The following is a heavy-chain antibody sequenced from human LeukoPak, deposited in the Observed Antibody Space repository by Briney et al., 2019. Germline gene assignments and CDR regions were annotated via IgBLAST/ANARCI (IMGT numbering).Heavy chain of an antibody. V-gene: IGHV4-39*07. Sequence: SETLSLTCTVSGGSISSSGYYWGWIRQPPGKGLEWIGSMYYSGSTNYNPSLKSRVTISVDTSKNQFSLKLSSVTAADTAVYYCARDRSGYDRYFYYYYYMDVWGKGTTVTVSS. CDR3: ARDRSGYDRYFYYYYYMDV. CDR2: MYYSGST. J-gene: IGHJ6*03. CDR1: GGSISSSGYY. D-gene: IGHD5-12*01.